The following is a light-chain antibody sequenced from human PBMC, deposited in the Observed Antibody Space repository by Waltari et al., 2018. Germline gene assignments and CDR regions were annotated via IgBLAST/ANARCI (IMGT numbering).Light chain of an antibody. CDR3: QKYERLPAT. CDR2: ETS. CDR1: QRISKY. Sequence: EIMLTQSPATLSLSPGERATLSCRASQRISKYLAWYQQKPGQAPRLLIYETSRRATGIPDRFSCSGSGTDFSLTISRLEPEDFAVYYCQKYERLPATFGQGTKVEFK. V-gene: IGKV3-20*01. J-gene: IGKJ1*01.